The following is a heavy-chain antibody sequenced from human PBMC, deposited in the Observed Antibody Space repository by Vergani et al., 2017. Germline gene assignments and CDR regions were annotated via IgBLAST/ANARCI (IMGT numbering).Heavy chain of an antibody. J-gene: IGHJ6*02. D-gene: IGHD3-22*01. CDR3: ARDGRDSSGYYPHYGMDV. CDR2: IYPGDSDT. Sequence: EVQLVQSGAEVKKPGESLKISCKGSRYSFTSYWIGWVRQMPGKGLEWMGIIYPGDSDTRYSPSFQGQVTISADKSISTAYLQWSSLKASDTAMYYCARDGRDSSGYYPHYGMDVWGQGTTVTVSS. CDR1: RYSFTSYW. V-gene: IGHV5-51*01.